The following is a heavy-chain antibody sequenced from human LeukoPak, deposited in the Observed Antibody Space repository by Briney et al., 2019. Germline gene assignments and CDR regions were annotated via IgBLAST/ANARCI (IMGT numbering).Heavy chain of an antibody. CDR2: INNSGST. J-gene: IGHJ4*02. CDR3: VRDIAAAGGFDY. D-gene: IGHD6-13*01. CDR1: GGSFSGYY. Sequence: SETLSLTCGVSGGSFSGYYWSWIRQPPGKGLEWIGEINNSGSTNYNPSLKSRVTISVDTSKNQFSLKLSSVTAADTAVYYCVRDIAAAGGFDYWGQGTLVTVSS. V-gene: IGHV4-34*01.